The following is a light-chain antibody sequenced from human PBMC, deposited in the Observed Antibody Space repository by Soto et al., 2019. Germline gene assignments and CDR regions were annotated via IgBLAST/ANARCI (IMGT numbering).Light chain of an antibody. J-gene: IGKJ1*01. CDR2: GAS. Sequence: ENVLTQSPGTLSLSPGERATLSCRASQSVSSSFLAWYQQRPGQAPRLLIYGASSRATGIPDRFGGSGSGTDFTLTISRLEPEDFAVYYCQQYGSSPSTFGQGTKVDIK. CDR3: QQYGSSPST. CDR1: QSVSSSF. V-gene: IGKV3-20*01.